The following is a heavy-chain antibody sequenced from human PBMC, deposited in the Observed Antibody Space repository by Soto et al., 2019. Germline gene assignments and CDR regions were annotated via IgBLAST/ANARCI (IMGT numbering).Heavy chain of an antibody. J-gene: IGHJ2*01. CDR3: ARDTAMVPGYFDL. CDR2: IWYDGSNK. D-gene: IGHD5-18*01. CDR1: GFTFSSYG. V-gene: IGHV3-33*01. Sequence: GGSLRLSCAASGFTFSSYGMHWVRQAPGKGLEWVAVIWYDGSNKYYADSVKGRFTISRDNSKNTLYLQMNSLRAEDTAVYYCARDTAMVPGYFDLWGRGTLVTVSS.